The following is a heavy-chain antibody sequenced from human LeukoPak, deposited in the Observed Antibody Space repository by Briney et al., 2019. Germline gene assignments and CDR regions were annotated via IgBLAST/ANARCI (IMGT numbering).Heavy chain of an antibody. CDR2: MNPNSGDT. D-gene: IGHD4-11*01. CDR1: GYTFTSYD. J-gene: IGHJ6*03. V-gene: IGHV1-8*03. Sequence: ASVKVSCKASGYTFTSYDINWVRQATGQGLEWMGWMNPNSGDTGYAQKFQGRVTITRNTSISTAYMELSSLRSEDTAVYYCARGGLQSISVYYYYYMDVWGKGTTVTVSS. CDR3: ARGGLQSISVYYYYYMDV.